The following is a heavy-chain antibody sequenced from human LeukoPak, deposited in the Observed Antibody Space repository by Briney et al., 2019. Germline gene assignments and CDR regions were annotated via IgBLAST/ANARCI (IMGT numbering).Heavy chain of an antibody. Sequence: PGGSLRLSCAASGFTFSNYAMSWVRQAPGKGLEWVSAISGSGGSTYYADSVKGRFTISRDNSKNTLYLQMNSLRAEDTAVYYCAKGLHSSSWSQFDYWGQGTLVTVSS. CDR2: ISGSGGST. D-gene: IGHD6-13*01. J-gene: IGHJ4*02. CDR1: GFTFSNYA. CDR3: AKGLHSSSWSQFDY. V-gene: IGHV3-23*01.